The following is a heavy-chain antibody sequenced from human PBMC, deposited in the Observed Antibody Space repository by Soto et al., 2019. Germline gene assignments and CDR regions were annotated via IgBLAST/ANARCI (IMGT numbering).Heavy chain of an antibody. CDR3: ARAGYTHWFDP. Sequence: LETLSLTCTVSCGSISSYYWSWIRQPPGKGLEWIGYIYYSGSTNYNPSLKSRVTISVDTSKNQFSLKLSSVTAADTAVYYCARAGYTHWFDPWGQGTLVTVSS. J-gene: IGHJ5*02. D-gene: IGHD6-13*01. CDR2: IYYSGST. V-gene: IGHV4-59*01. CDR1: CGSISSYY.